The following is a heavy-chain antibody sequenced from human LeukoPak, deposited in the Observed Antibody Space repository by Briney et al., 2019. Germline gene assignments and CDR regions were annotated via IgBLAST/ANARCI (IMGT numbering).Heavy chain of an antibody. J-gene: IGHJ4*02. D-gene: IGHD3-10*01. CDR2: ISNSGSTI. V-gene: IGHV3-48*03. CDR1: GFTFSSYE. Sequence: PGGSLRLSCAASGFTFSSYEMNWVRQAPGKGLEWVSYISNSGSTIYYADSVKGRFTISRDNAKNSLYLQMNSLRAEDTAVYYCARAPPYYYGSGSYPLDYWGQGTLVTVSS. CDR3: ARAPPYYYGSGSYPLDY.